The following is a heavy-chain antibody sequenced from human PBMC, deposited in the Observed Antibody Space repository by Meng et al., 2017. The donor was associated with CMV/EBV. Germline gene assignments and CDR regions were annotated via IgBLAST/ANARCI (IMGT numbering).Heavy chain of an antibody. CDR2: IYYSGST. V-gene: IGHV4-39*07. D-gene: IGHD2-8*01. CDR3: ATTTNGCFDN. J-gene: IGHJ4*02. CDR1: GGSISSSSYY. Sequence: GSLRLSCTVSGGSISSSSYYWGWIRQPPGKGLEWIGSIYYSGSTYYNPSLKSRVTISVDTSKNQFSLKLSSVTAADTAVYYCATTTNGCFDNWGQGALVTV.